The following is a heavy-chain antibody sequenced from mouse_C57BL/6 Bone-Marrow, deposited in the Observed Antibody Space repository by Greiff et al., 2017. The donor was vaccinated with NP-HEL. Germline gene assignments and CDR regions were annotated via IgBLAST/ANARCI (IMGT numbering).Heavy chain of an antibody. CDR3: ARSGQLRIAWFAY. CDR1: GYAFSSSW. J-gene: IGHJ3*01. V-gene: IGHV1-82*01. D-gene: IGHD3-2*02. CDR2: IYPGDGDT. Sequence: QVQLQQSGPELVTPGASVKISCTASGYAFSSSWMTWVKQRPGKGLEWIGRIYPGDGDTNYNGKFKGKATLTADNTSSTAYMQLSSLTSEASAVYFCARSGQLRIAWFAYWGQGTLVTVSA.